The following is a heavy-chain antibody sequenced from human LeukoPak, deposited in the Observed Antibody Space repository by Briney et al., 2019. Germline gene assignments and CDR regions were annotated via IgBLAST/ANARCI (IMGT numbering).Heavy chain of an antibody. V-gene: IGHV3-21*01. J-gene: IGHJ3*02. CDR2: ISSSSGYI. CDR3: VRDPPLSSHHAFDI. CDR1: GFTFSSYS. Sequence: GGSLRLSCAASGFTFSSYSMNWVRQAPGKGLEWVSSISSSSGYIYYADSVKGRFTISRDNAKNSLYLQMNSLRAEDTAVYYCVRDPPLSSHHAFDIWGQGTMVTVSP.